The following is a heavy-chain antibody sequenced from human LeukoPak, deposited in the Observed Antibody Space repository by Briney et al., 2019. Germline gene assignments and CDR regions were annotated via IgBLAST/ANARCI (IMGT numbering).Heavy chain of an antibody. D-gene: IGHD3-10*01. Sequence: GGSLRLSCAASGFTFSSNAMSWVRQAPGKGLEWVSAISGSGGSTYYADSVKGRFTISRDNSKNTLYLQMNSLRVEDTAVYYCAKRYYYGSGSRPDAFDIWGQGTMFTVSS. CDR1: GFTFSSNA. CDR3: AKRYYYGSGSRPDAFDI. V-gene: IGHV3-23*01. J-gene: IGHJ3*02. CDR2: ISGSGGST.